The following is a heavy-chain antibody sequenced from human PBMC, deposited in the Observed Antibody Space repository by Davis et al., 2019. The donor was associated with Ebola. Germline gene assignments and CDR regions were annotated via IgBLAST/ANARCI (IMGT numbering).Heavy chain of an antibody. CDR3: SGAGYSSGWNFDH. J-gene: IGHJ4*02. D-gene: IGHD6-19*01. CDR2: IYYSGNT. CDR1: GGSISNYY. Sequence: SETLSLTCTVSGGSISNYYWSWIRQPPGKGLEWIGYIYYSGNTNSNPSLKSRVTISVDTSKNQFSLKLSSVTAADTAVYYCSGAGYSSGWNFDHWGQGTLVTVSS. V-gene: IGHV4-59*01.